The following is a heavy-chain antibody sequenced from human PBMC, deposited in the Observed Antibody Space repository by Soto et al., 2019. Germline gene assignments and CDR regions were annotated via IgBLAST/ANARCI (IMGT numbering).Heavy chain of an antibody. CDR1: GCTFTDYA. Sequence: SVKVSCKASGCTFTDYAFSWVRQAPGQGLEWMGGIIPIFRSSNFAQKFQGRLTIFADASAGTAYMELSSLRSDDTAIYYCAKDVGFQQHLFVFDLWGQGTLVTVSS. CDR2: IIPIFRSS. CDR3: AKDVGFQQHLFVFDL. D-gene: IGHD3-10*02. J-gene: IGHJ4*02. V-gene: IGHV1-69*13.